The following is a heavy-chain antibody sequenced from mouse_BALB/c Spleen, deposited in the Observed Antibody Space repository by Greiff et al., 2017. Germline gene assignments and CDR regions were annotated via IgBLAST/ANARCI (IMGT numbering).Heavy chain of an antibody. J-gene: IGHJ2*01. Sequence: EVQLVESGGGLVQPGGSLKLSCAASGFTFSSYGMSWVRQTPDKRLELVATINSNGGSTYYPDSVKGRFTISRDNAKNTLYLQMSSLKSEDTAMYYCARAGLGRGYFDYWGQGTTLTVSS. CDR1: GFTFSSYG. D-gene: IGHD4-1*01. CDR3: ARAGLGRGYFDY. CDR2: INSNGGST. V-gene: IGHV5-6-3*01.